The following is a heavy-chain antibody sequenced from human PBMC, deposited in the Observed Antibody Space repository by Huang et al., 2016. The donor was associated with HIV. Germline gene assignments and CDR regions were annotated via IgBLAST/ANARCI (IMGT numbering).Heavy chain of an antibody. V-gene: IGHV5-51*01. CDR3: ARQGVGDFVVEPTGLGAFDI. J-gene: IGHJ3*02. Sequence: EVQLVQSGAVVKKPGESLKISCKGSGYTFNGYWIGRVGQMPRKGREWMCVRYPGYSDTTYSPSFQGQVTISANKSISTASLQWSGLKASDTAMYYCARQGVGDFVVEPTGLGAFDIWGQGTMVTVSS. CDR2: RYPGYSDT. CDR1: GYTFNGYW. D-gene: IGHD2-2*01.